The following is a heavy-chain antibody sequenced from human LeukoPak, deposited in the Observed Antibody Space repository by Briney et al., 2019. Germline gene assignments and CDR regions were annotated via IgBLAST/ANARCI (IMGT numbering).Heavy chain of an antibody. CDR1: GCTFSTYE. Sequence: GGSLRLSCAASGCTFSTYEMNWVRQAPGKGLEWLSYISSSGNTIFYADSVKGRFTISRDNAKNSLYLQMNSLRAEDTAVYYCARDSSSSWVYWGQGTLVTVSS. V-gene: IGHV3-48*03. CDR3: ARDSSSSWVY. J-gene: IGHJ4*02. D-gene: IGHD6-6*01. CDR2: ISSSGNTI.